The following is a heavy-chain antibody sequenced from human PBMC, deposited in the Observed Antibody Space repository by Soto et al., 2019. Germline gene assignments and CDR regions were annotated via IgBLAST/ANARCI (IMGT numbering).Heavy chain of an antibody. Sequence: ASVKVSCKASGYTFTSYGISWVRQAPGQGLELMGWISAYNGNTNYAQKLQGRVTMTTDTSTSTAYMELRSLRSDDTAVYYCARGDRAAAGSWWYPQRFNHFDYWGQGTLVTVSS. CDR1: GYTFTSYG. J-gene: IGHJ4*02. CDR2: ISAYNGNT. V-gene: IGHV1-18*01. CDR3: ARGDRAAAGSWWYPQRFNHFDY. D-gene: IGHD6-13*01.